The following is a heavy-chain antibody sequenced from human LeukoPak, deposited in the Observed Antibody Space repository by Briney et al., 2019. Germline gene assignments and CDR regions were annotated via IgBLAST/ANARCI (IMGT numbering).Heavy chain of an antibody. D-gene: IGHD1-20*01. CDR1: GFSFSDYY. J-gene: IGHJ3*02. CDR3: GRNLGLIGIKRSFDI. CDR2: ISGSGTIM. Sequence: TGGSLRLSCAASGFSFSDYYMGWIRQAPGKGLEWLSYISGSGTIMFYADSVKGRFTISRDNAKNSLDLQMNSLRSEDTAVYYCGRNLGLIGIKRSFDIWGQGTMVTVSS. V-gene: IGHV3-11*01.